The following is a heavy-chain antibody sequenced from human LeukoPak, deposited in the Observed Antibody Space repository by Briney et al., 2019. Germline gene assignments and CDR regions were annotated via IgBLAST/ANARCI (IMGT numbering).Heavy chain of an antibody. J-gene: IGHJ6*03. Sequence: ASVKVSCKASGYTFTSYDINWVRQATGQGLEWMGWMNPNSGNTGYAQRFQGRVTITRNTSISTAYMELSSLRSEDTAVYYCARGGHYYDSSGYQEPYYMDVWGKGTTVTVSS. CDR2: MNPNSGNT. CDR3: ARGGHYYDSSGYQEPYYMDV. CDR1: GYTFTSYD. V-gene: IGHV1-8*03. D-gene: IGHD3-22*01.